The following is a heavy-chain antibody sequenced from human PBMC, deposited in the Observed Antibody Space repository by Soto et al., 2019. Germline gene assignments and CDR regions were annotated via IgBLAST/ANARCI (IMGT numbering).Heavy chain of an antibody. CDR2: ISYDGSNK. CDR1: GFSFSTYG. Sequence: QVQLVESGGGVVQPGRSLRLSCAASGFSFSTYGMYWVRQAPGKGLEWVAVISYDGSNKDYGDSVKGRFTNSRDNSKNTLYLQMNSLRAEDTAVYYCAKSSSSSSNYYYSMDVWGQGTTVTVSS. D-gene: IGHD6-6*01. CDR3: AKSSSSSSNYYYSMDV. V-gene: IGHV3-30*18. J-gene: IGHJ6*02.